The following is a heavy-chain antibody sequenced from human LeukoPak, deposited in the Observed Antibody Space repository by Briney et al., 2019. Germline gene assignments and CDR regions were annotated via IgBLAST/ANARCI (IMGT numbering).Heavy chain of an antibody. CDR3: ARCCSSTSCYSLYYYYGMDV. D-gene: IGHD2-2*02. CDR2: INHSGST. V-gene: IGHV4-34*01. Sequence: SETLSLTCAVYGGSFSGYYWSWIRQPPGKGLEWIGEINHSGSTNYNPSLKSRVTISVDTSKDQFSLKLSSVTAADTAVYYCARCCSSTSCYSLYYYYGMDVWGQGTTVTVSS. CDR1: GGSFSGYY. J-gene: IGHJ6*02.